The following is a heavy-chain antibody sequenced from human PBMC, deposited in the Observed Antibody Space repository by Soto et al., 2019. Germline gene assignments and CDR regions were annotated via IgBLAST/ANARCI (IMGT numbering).Heavy chain of an antibody. CDR2: IYYSGNT. J-gene: IGHJ5*02. Sequence: SETLSLTCTVSGVSINSGGYYWSWIRQHPGKGLEWIGYIYYSGNTNYNPSLESRVTISVDTSKNQFALKLSSVTAADTAVYYFARDCERIRGVIIDNWFDPWGQGTLVTVSS. CDR1: GVSINSGGYY. CDR3: ARDCERIRGVIIDNWFDP. V-gene: IGHV4-31*03. D-gene: IGHD3-10*01.